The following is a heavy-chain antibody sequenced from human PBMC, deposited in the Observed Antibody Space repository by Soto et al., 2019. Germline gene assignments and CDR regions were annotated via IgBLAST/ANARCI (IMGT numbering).Heavy chain of an antibody. V-gene: IGHV1-69*13. Sequence: SVKVSCKASGGTFSSCAISWVRQAPGQGLEWMGGIIPIFGTANYAQKFQGRVTITADESTSTAYMELSSLRSEDTAVYYCARGIKGFDFWSGYAHYYYFGMDVWGQGTTVTVSS. D-gene: IGHD3-3*01. CDR3: ARGIKGFDFWSGYAHYYYFGMDV. CDR2: IIPIFGTA. CDR1: GGTFSSCA. J-gene: IGHJ6*02.